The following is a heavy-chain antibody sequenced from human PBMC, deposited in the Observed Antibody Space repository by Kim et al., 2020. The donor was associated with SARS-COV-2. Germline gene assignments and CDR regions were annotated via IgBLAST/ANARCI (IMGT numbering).Heavy chain of an antibody. CDR3: AKDRNSSPRPDAFDI. V-gene: IGHV3-23*01. Sequence: DTGRGRFTISRDNSKNTLYLQMNSLRAEDTAVYYCAKDRNSSPRPDAFDIWGQGTMVTVSS. J-gene: IGHJ3*02. D-gene: IGHD3-22*01.